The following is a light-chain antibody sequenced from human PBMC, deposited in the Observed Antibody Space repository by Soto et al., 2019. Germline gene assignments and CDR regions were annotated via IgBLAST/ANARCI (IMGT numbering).Light chain of an antibody. J-gene: IGKJ2*01. CDR3: QQYGRSPYT. CDR2: GAS. Sequence: EIVLTQSPGTLSLSQGERATLSCRASQSVSSSYLAWYQQKHGQAPRLLIYGASSRATGIPDRFSGSGSGTDFTLTISRLEPEDFAVYYCQQYGRSPYTFGPGTKLEIK. CDR1: QSVSSSY. V-gene: IGKV3-20*01.